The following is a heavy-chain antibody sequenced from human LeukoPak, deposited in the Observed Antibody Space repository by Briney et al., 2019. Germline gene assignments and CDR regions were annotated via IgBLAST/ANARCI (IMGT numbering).Heavy chain of an antibody. CDR1: GYTFTTYA. CDR2: ISAYNGNT. D-gene: IGHD1/OR15-1a*01. CDR3: ARDLEQIRAFDI. V-gene: IGHV1-18*01. J-gene: IGHJ3*02. Sequence: ASVKVSCKASGYTFTTYAMNWVRQAPGQGLEWMGWISAYNGNTNYAQKLQGRVTMTTDTSTSTAYMELRSLRSDDTAVYYCARDLEQIRAFDIWGQGTMVTVSS.